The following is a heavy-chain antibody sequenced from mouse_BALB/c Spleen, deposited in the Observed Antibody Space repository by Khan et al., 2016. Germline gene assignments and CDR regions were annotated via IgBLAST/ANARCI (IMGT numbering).Heavy chain of an antibody. J-gene: IGHJ1*01. Sequence: QVQLQQPGPELVKPGASVKISCKASGYRFTSYYIHWVKQRPGQGLEWIGWIFPGSGNSKNNEKFKGKATLTADTSSNTAYMQLSSLTSEDSAVYFCARWRPDWYFDVWGAGTTVTVSS. CDR3: ARWRPDWYFDV. CDR2: IFPGSGNS. CDR1: GYRFTSYY. V-gene: IGHV1-66*01.